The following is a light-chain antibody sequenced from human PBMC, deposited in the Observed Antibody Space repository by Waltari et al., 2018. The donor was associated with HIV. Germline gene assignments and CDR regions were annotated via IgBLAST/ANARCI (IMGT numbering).Light chain of an antibody. CDR3: QQYHHWPPLT. J-gene: IGKJ4*01. CDR1: QNVDDK. CDR2: HSS. V-gene: IGKV3D-15*01. Sequence: DILLTQSPVTISVSPGGRVTVSCRASQNVDDKLAWYQQKPGQSPRLLIYHSSVRAAGVPTRFGGAGSATNFTLTITGLQSEDFTLYFCQQYHHWPPLTFGGGSRVELK.